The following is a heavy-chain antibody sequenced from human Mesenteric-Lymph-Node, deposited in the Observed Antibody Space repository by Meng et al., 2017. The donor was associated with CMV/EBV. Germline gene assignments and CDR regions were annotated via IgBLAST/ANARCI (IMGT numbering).Heavy chain of an antibody. J-gene: IGHJ3*02. CDR3: ARPNYSGSYFHAYDI. D-gene: IGHD1-26*01. CDR1: GFTFSSYA. V-gene: IGHV3-48*04. CDR2: ISSSGTTI. Sequence: WGSLRLSCAASGFTFSSYAMSWVRQAPGKGLEWLLYISSSGTTIYYADSVKGRFTISRDNAKNSLYLQMNSLRAEDTAVYFCARPNYSGSYFHAYDIWGQGTMVTVSS.